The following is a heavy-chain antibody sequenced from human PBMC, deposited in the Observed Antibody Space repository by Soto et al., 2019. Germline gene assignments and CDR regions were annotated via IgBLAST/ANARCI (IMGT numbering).Heavy chain of an antibody. J-gene: IGHJ3*01. CDR1: GFSFRTYG. CDR2: ISPK. D-gene: IGHD1-1*01. V-gene: IGHV3-33*01. Sequence: ESGGGLVQPGTSLRLSCAVSGFSFRTYGFHWVRQPPGKGLEWVAVISPKGHSDSVEGRFTISRDNSKDTLYLQTNNLRAEDTAVYYCARDDAFGNENAFDLWGRGTMVTVSS. CDR3: ARDDAFGNENAFDL.